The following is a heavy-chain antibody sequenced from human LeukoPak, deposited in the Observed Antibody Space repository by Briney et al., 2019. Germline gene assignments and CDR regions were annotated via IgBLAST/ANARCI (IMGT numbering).Heavy chain of an antibody. CDR2: IYTSGST. Sequence: PSQTLSLTCTVPGGSISSGSYYWSWIRQPAGKGLEWIGRIYTSGSTNYNPSLKSRVTISVDTSKNQFSLKLSSVTAADTAVYYCARVQYYYDSSGYPYYYYYMDVWGKGTTVTVSS. D-gene: IGHD3-22*01. CDR3: ARVQYYYDSSGYPYYYYYMDV. CDR1: GGSISSGSYY. V-gene: IGHV4-61*02. J-gene: IGHJ6*03.